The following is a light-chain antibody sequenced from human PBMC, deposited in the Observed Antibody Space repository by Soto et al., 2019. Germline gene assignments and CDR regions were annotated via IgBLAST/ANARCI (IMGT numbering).Light chain of an antibody. Sequence: EVVLTQSPATLSLSPGERATLSCRASQSVSSYLAWYQQKPGQAPRLLIYGASNRATGIPDRFSGSGSGTDCTLTISRLEPEDFAVYYCQQYRSSPLTFGGGTKVDIK. CDR3: QQYRSSPLT. V-gene: IGKV3-20*01. J-gene: IGKJ4*01. CDR2: GAS. CDR1: QSVSSY.